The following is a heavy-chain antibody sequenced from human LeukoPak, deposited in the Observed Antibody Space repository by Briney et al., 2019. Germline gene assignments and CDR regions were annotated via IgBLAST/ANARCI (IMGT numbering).Heavy chain of an antibody. D-gene: IGHD3-3*01. Sequence: GGSLRLSCAASGFTLSSYSMNWVRQAPGKGLEWVSAISGSGGSAYYADSVKGRFTISRDNSKNTLYLQMNSLRAEDTAVYYCAKQPKVLRFLEWWGQGTLVTVSS. CDR3: AKQPKVLRFLEW. V-gene: IGHV3-23*01. CDR2: ISGSGGSA. J-gene: IGHJ4*02. CDR1: GFTLSSYS.